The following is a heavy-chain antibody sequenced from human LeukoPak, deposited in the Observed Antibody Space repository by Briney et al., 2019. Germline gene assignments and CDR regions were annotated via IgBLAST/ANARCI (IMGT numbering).Heavy chain of an antibody. CDR1: GGSFSGYY. V-gene: IGHV4-34*01. CDR2: INHSGST. Sequence: PSETLSLTCAVYGGSFSGYYWSWIRQPPGKGLEWIGEINHSGSTNYNPSLKSRVTISVDTSKNQFSLKLSSVTAADTAVYYCANSGYDPFYFDYWGQGTLVTVSS. D-gene: IGHD5-12*01. J-gene: IGHJ4*02. CDR3: ANSGYDPFYFDY.